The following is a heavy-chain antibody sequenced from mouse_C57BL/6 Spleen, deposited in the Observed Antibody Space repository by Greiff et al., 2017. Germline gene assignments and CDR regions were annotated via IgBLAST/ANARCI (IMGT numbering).Heavy chain of an antibody. D-gene: IGHD1-1*01. CDR1: GYTFTEYT. CDR3: ARHALITTVVAMRGSYAMDY. Sequence: QVQLQQSGAELVKPGASVKLSCKASGYTFTEYTIHWVKQRSGQGLEWIGWFYPGSGSIKYNEKFKDKATLTADKSSSTVYMALSRLTSEDSAVYFCARHALITTVVAMRGSYAMDYWGQGTSVTVSS. CDR2: FYPGSGSI. J-gene: IGHJ4*01. V-gene: IGHV1-62-2*01.